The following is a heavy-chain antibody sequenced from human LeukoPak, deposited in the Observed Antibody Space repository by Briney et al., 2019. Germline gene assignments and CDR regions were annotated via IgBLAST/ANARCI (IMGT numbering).Heavy chain of an antibody. CDR2: MNPNSGNT. Sequence: ASVKVSCKASGYTFTGYYMHWVRQAPGQGLEWMGWMNPNSGNTGYAQKFQGRVTMTRNTPISTAYMELSSLRSEDTAVYYCATTETNSYYYYMDVWGKGTTVTVSS. CDR3: ATTETNSYYYYMDV. V-gene: IGHV1-8*02. D-gene: IGHD1-7*01. J-gene: IGHJ6*03. CDR1: GYTFTGYY.